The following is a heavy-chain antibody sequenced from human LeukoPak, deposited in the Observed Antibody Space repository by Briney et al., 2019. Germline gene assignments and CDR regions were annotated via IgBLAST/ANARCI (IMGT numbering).Heavy chain of an antibody. J-gene: IGHJ5*02. D-gene: IGHD6-13*01. CDR2: IYYSGST. V-gene: IGHV4-59*01. CDR1: GVSISSYY. Sequence: SETLSLTCTVSGVSISSYYWSWIRQPPWKGLELIGYIYYSGSTNYNPSLKSRVTISVDTSKNQLSLKLSSVTAADTAVYYCARFSVAAAGTGWFDPWGQGTLVTVS. CDR3: ARFSVAAAGTGWFDP.